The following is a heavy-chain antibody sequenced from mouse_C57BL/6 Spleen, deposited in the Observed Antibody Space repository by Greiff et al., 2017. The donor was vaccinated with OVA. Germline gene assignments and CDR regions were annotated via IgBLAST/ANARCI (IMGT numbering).Heavy chain of an antibody. Sequence: VQLQQSGPELVKPGASVKISCKASGYTFTDYYMNWVKQSHGKSLEWIGDINPNNGGTSYNQKFKGKATLTVDKSSSTAYMELRSLTSEDSAVYYCAGELGNGGYCDVWGTGTTVTVSS. CDR2: INPNNGGT. V-gene: IGHV1-26*01. J-gene: IGHJ1*03. CDR3: AGELGNGGYCDV. CDR1: GYTFTDYY. D-gene: IGHD4-1*01.